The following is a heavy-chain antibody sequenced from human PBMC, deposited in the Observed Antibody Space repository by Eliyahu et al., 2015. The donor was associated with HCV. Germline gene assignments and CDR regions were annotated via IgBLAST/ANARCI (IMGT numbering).Heavy chain of an antibody. J-gene: IGHJ6*02. V-gene: IGHV3-30*18. CDR1: GFTXSSXG. D-gene: IGHD2-8*01. Sequence: QVQLVESGGGVVQPGRSLRLSCAASGFTXSSXGMXWVRQAPGKGLEWVAVISYDGSNKYYADSVKGRFXLSRDNSKNTQSLQMNSLRAEDTAVYYCAKGVHCTNGVCYSPYYRYGMDVWGQGTTVTVS. CDR2: ISYDGSNK. CDR3: AKGVHCTNGVCYSPYYRYGMDV.